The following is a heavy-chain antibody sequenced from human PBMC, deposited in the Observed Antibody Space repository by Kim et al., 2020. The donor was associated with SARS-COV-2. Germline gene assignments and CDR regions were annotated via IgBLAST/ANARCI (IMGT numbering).Heavy chain of an antibody. J-gene: IGHJ5*02. CDR3: AKDSPWGPLENNWFDP. Sequence: GGSLRLSCAASGFTFSSYAMSWVRQAPGKGLEWVSAISGSGGSTYYADSVKGRFTISRDNSKNTLYLQMNSLRAEDTAVYYCAKDSPWGPLENNWFDPWGQGTLVTVSS. V-gene: IGHV3-23*01. CDR1: GFTFSSYA. CDR2: ISGSGGST. D-gene: IGHD3-16*01.